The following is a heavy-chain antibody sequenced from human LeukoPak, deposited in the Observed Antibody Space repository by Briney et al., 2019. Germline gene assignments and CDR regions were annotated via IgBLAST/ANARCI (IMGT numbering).Heavy chain of an antibody. Sequence: SETLSPTCTVSGGSISSSSYYWGWIRQPPGKGLEWIGSIYYSGSTYYNPSLKSRVTISVDTSKNQFSLKLSSVTAADTAVYYCASPKGFQLLDFETWGQEPLVPVSS. D-gene: IGHD2-2*01. J-gene: IGHJ5*02. CDR3: ASPKGFQLLDFET. CDR2: IYYSGST. CDR1: GGSISSSSYY. V-gene: IGHV4-39*01.